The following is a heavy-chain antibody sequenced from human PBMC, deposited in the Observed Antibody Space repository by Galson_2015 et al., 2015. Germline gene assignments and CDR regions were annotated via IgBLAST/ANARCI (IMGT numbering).Heavy chain of an antibody. J-gene: IGHJ3*02. Sequence: SVKVSCKASGGTFSSIALSWVRQAPGQGPEWMGGIIPISVTRNYAQKFQRRVTITADETTSTAYMELNSLRSEDTAVYYCARDSPSVTLIRGVIGGDAFDIWGRGTLVTVSS. CDR1: GGTFSSIA. CDR3: ARDSPSVTLIRGVIGGDAFDI. CDR2: IIPISVTR. D-gene: IGHD3-10*01. V-gene: IGHV1-69*13.